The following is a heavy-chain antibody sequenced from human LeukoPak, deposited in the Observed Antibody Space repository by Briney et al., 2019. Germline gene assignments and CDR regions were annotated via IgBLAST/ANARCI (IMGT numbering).Heavy chain of an antibody. CDR1: GFTFDDYA. V-gene: IGHV3-9*01. CDR3: AKDINYAFDY. CDR2: ISWNSGSI. D-gene: IGHD1-7*01. J-gene: IGHJ4*02. Sequence: GGSLRLSCAASGFTFDDYAMHWVRQAPGKGLEWVSGISWNSGSIGYADSVKGRFTISRDNAKNSLYLQMNSLRAEDTALYYCAKDINYAFDYWGQGTLVTVSS.